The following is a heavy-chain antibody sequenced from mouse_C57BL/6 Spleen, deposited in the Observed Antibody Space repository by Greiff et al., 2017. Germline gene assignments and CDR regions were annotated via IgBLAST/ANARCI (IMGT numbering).Heavy chain of an antibody. CDR3: ARKGNWVAFDY. V-gene: IGHV2-2*01. CDR1: GFSLTSYG. Sequence: VNLVESGPGLVQPSQSLSITCTVSGFSLTSYGVHWVRQSPGKGLEWLGVIWSGGSTDYNAAFISRLSISKDNSKSQVFFKMNSLQADDTAIYYCARKGNWVAFDYWGQGTTLTVSS. D-gene: IGHD4-1*01. J-gene: IGHJ2*01. CDR2: IWSGGST.